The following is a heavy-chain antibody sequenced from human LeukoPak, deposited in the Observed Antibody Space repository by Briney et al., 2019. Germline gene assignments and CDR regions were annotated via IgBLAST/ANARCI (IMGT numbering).Heavy chain of an antibody. CDR3: VRDDWRFGELLSAPGLHFDH. V-gene: IGHV3-21*06. CDR1: GFTFAMYH. CDR2: ISSSNSYI. Sequence: PGVSLRLSCAASGFTFAMYHVNWVRQAPGKGLEWVSSISSSNSYIHYADSVKGRFTISRDNAKSSLYLQMNSLRAEDTAVYYCVRDDWRFGELLSAPGLHFDHWGQGTLVTVSS. D-gene: IGHD3-10*01. J-gene: IGHJ4*02.